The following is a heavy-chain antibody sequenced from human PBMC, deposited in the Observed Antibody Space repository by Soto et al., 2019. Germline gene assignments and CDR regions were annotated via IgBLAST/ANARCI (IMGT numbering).Heavy chain of an antibody. V-gene: IGHV3-64*01. CDR2: ISSNGGST. D-gene: IGHD6-6*01. CDR3: ARWGPVPSSSSVVYYYYYMDV. J-gene: IGHJ6*03. Sequence: GGSLRLSCAASGFTFSSYAMHWVRQAPGKGLEYVSAISSNGGSTYYANSVKGRFTISRDNSKNTLYLQMGSLRAEDMAVYYCARWGPVPSSSSVVYYYYYMDVWGKGTTVTVSS. CDR1: GFTFSSYA.